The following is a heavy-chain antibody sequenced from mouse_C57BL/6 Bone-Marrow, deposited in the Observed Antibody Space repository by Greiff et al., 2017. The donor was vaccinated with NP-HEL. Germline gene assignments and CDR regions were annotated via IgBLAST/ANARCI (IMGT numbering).Heavy chain of an antibody. Sequence: QVQLKQSGPELVKPGASVKISCKASGYTFTDYYINWVKQRPGQGLEWIGWIFPGSGSTYYNEKFKGKATLTVDKSSSTAYMLLSSLTSEDSAVYFCAREWGAYYGSSLLAYWGQGTLVTVSA. CDR3: AREWGAYYGSSLLAY. D-gene: IGHD1-1*01. CDR2: IFPGSGST. CDR1: GYTFTDYY. J-gene: IGHJ3*01. V-gene: IGHV1-75*01.